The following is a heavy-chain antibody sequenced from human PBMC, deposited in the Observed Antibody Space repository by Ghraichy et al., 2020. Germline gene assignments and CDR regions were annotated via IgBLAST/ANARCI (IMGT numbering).Heavy chain of an antibody. CDR1: GTSVRSYF. CDR3: ARMGGYKDPLWY. J-gene: IGHJ4*02. CDR2: IFYSGST. Sequence: SETLSLTCTVSGTSVRSYFWSWIRQPPGKGLEWIGDIFYSGSTNYNPSLKSRVTISIDASSNQFSLNLSPVTAADTAVYYCARMGGYKDPLWYWGQGTLVAVSS. D-gene: IGHD3-10*01. V-gene: IGHV4-59*02.